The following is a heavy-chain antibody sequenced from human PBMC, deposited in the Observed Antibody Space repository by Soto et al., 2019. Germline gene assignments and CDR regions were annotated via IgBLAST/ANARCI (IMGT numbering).Heavy chain of an antibody. CDR3: AREKGIEVRLYTFDI. Sequence: GGSLRLSCAASGFSFSSYWMSWVRQAPGKGLEWVANIRQDGSEKYYVGSVKGRLTISRDNVKNSLYLQINSLRAEDTAVYYCAREKGIEVRLYTFDIWGLGTMVTVSS. D-gene: IGHD6-6*01. J-gene: IGHJ3*02. CDR1: GFSFSSYW. CDR2: IRQDGSEK. V-gene: IGHV3-7*01.